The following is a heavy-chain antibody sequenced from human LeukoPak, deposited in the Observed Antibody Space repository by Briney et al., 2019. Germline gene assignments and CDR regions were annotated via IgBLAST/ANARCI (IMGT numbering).Heavy chain of an antibody. CDR2: IYTSGST. CDR1: GGSISSYY. J-gene: IGHJ4*02. V-gene: IGHV4-4*07. CDR3: AREPLSKNYCDHLDDDY. Sequence: SETLSLTCTVSGGSISSYYWSWIRQPTGKGLEWIGRIYTSGSTNYNPSLKSRVTMSVDTSKNQFSLKLSSVTAADTAVYYCAREPLSKNYCDHLDDDYWGQGTLVTVSS. D-gene: IGHD3-22*01.